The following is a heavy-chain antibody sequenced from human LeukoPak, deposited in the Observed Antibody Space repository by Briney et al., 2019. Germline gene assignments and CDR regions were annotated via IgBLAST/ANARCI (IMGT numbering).Heavy chain of an antibody. D-gene: IGHD7-27*01. CDR1: GFTFYNYG. J-gene: IGHJ6*02. CDR2: ISHDGSNI. Sequence: GGSLRLSCAASGFTFYNYGMHWVRQAPGKGLEWVAVISHDGSNIHYGDSVKGRFTISRDNSKNTLYLQMNSLRVEDTAVYYCATKEWGNYGMDVWGQGTTVTVSS. V-gene: IGHV3-30*03. CDR3: ATKEWGNYGMDV.